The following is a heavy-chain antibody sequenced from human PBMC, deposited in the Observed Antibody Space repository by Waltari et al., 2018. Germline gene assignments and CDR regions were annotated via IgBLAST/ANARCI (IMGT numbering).Heavy chain of an antibody. Sequence: EVQLVESGGGLVQPGRSLRLSCAASGFTFDAYAMHWVRQAPGKGLEWVSGISWNSGSIGYADSVKGRFTISRDNAKNSLYLQMNSLRAEDTALYYCAKDIGYSSSWTGYFDLWGRGTLVTVSS. CDR2: ISWNSGSI. D-gene: IGHD6-13*01. CDR3: AKDIGYSSSWTGYFDL. J-gene: IGHJ2*01. V-gene: IGHV3-9*01. CDR1: GFTFDAYA.